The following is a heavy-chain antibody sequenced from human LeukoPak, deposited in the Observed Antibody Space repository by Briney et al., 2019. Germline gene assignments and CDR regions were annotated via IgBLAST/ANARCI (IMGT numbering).Heavy chain of an antibody. CDR3: ARVGPYNWFDP. V-gene: IGHV4-59*01. CDR1: GGSISSYY. D-gene: IGHD3-16*01. J-gene: IGHJ5*02. CDR2: IYYSGST. Sequence: SETLSLTRTVSGGSISSYYWSWIRQPPGKGLEWIGYIYYSGSTNYNPSLKSRVTISVDTSKNQFSLKLSSVTAADTAVYYCARVGPYNWFDPWGQGTLVTVSS.